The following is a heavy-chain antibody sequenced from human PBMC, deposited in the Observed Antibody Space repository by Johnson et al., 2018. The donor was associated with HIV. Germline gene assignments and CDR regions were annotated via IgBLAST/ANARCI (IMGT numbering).Heavy chain of an antibody. J-gene: IGHJ3*02. CDR2: INSDGSST. CDR1: GFTFSTNW. V-gene: IGHV3-74*01. D-gene: IGHD2-2*03. Sequence: VQLVESGGDLVQPGGSLRLSCVGSGFTFSTNWMHWVRQAPGKGLVWVSRINSDGSSTSYAESVKGRFTISRDNAKNTLYLQMDSLGAEDTAVYYCARDHGYCSSTSCYGDDAFDIWGQGTMVTVSS. CDR3: ARDHGYCSSTSCYGDDAFDI.